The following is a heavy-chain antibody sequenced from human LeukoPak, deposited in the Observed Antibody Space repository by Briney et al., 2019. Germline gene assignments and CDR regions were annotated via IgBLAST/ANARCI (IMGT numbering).Heavy chain of an antibody. Sequence: GGSLRLSCAASGFTFSSYWMSWVRQAPGKGLEWVANIKKDGSEKYYVDSVKGRFTISRDNAKNSLYLQMNSLRADDTAVYYCARASSGVLRYFDWSLFDPWGQGTLVTVSS. CDR2: IKKDGSEK. J-gene: IGHJ5*02. V-gene: IGHV3-7*01. CDR1: GFTFSSYW. CDR3: ARASSGVLRYFDWSLFDP. D-gene: IGHD3-9*01.